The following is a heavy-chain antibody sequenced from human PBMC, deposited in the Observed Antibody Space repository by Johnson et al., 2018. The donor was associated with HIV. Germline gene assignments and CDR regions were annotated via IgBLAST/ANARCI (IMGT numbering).Heavy chain of an antibody. Sequence: LVESGGGLVKPGGSLRLSCAASGFTFSDYYMSWIRQAPGKGLEWVSYISGSGSSTYYADSVKGRFTISRDNSKNTLYLQMNSLRAEDTAVYYCARTYSQGLDAFDIWGQGTMVTVSS. V-gene: IGHV3-11*01. D-gene: IGHD6-13*01. J-gene: IGHJ3*02. CDR1: GFTFSDYY. CDR3: ARTYSQGLDAFDI. CDR2: ISGSGSST.